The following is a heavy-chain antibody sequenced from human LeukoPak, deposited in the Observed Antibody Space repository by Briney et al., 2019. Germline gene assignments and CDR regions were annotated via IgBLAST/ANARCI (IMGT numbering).Heavy chain of an antibody. V-gene: IGHV1-18*01. CDR2: ICAYNGNT. CDR1: GYTFTCYG. CDR3: ARFCGGDCYTLFDY. Sequence: GASVKVSCKASGYTFTCYGISWVRQAPGQGLEWMGWICAYNGNTNYAQKLQGRVTMTTDTSTSTAYMELRSLRSYDTAVYYCARFCGGDCYTLFDYWGQGTLVTVSS. D-gene: IGHD2-21*02. J-gene: IGHJ4*02.